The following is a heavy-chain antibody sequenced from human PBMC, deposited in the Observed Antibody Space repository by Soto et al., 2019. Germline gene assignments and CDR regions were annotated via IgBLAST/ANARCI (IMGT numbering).Heavy chain of an antibody. Sequence: QIQLVQSGAEVKKPGASVKVSCKTSGYTFTNYGVSWVRQAPGQGPEWMGWISANNGNTNYAPKFHGRVSVTTDTSASTAYMELRDLRSDDTGLYYCARGGREYYYGTGSYHPFDYWGQGTLVTVSS. CDR1: GYTFTNYG. D-gene: IGHD3-10*01. J-gene: IGHJ4*02. CDR3: ARGGREYYYGTGSYHPFDY. V-gene: IGHV1-18*04. CDR2: ISANNGNT.